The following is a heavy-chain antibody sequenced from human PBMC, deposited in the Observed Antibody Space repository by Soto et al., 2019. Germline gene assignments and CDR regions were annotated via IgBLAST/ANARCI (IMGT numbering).Heavy chain of an antibody. Sequence: QVQLQESGPGLVKPSETLSLTCTVSGGSISSYCWSWVRQPPGEGLEWIANICNSGGTNYNPSRKSRVVISVDTSRIQFSLKLSSVTAAATAVYYCARGVGRYGSNLDYWGQGTLVTVSS. CDR1: GGSISSYC. D-gene: IGHD1-26*01. J-gene: IGHJ4*02. V-gene: IGHV4-59*01. CDR2: ICNSGGT. CDR3: ARGVGRYGSNLDY.